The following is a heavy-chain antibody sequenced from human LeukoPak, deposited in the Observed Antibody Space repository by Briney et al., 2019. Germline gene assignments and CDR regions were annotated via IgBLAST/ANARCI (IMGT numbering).Heavy chain of an antibody. J-gene: IGHJ4*02. V-gene: IGHV4-38-2*02. D-gene: IGHD5-18*01. CDR3: AKSSYSIFDY. Sequence: SETLSLTCTVSGGSISSYYWGWVRQPPGKGLEWIGSIYHSGSTYYNPSLKSRVTISVDTSKNQFSLKLSSVTAADTAVYYCAKSSYSIFDYWGQGTLVTVSS. CDR2: IYHSGST. CDR1: GGSISSYY.